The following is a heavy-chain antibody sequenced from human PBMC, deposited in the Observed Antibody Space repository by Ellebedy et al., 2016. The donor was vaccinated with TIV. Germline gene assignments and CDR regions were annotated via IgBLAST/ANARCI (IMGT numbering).Heavy chain of an antibody. D-gene: IGHD3-10*01. J-gene: IGHJ4*02. CDR3: ARHAGYYYGSGSPKRAIDY. Sequence: SETLSLTCTVSGGSISSYYWSWIRQPPGKGLEWIGYIYYSGSTNYNPSLKSRVTISVDTSKNQFSLKLSSVTAADTAVYYCARHAGYYYGSGSPKRAIDYWGQGTLVTVSS. CDR1: GGSISSYY. V-gene: IGHV4-59*08. CDR2: IYYSGST.